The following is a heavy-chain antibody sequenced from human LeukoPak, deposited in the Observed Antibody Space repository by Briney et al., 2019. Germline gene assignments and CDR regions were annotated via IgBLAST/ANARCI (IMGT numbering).Heavy chain of an antibody. D-gene: IGHD6-19*01. CDR2: IWYDGGNK. CDR1: GFTFTSYG. V-gene: IGHV3-33*01. J-gene: IGHJ4*02. Sequence: QPGRSLKLSCAASGFTFTSYGMHWVRQAPGKGLEWVAVIWYDGGNKFYADSVKGRFTISRDNSKDTLYLQMNSLRAEDTAVYYCARVRAGYSSGWTGVDCWGQGTLVTVSS. CDR3: ARVRAGYSSGWTGVDC.